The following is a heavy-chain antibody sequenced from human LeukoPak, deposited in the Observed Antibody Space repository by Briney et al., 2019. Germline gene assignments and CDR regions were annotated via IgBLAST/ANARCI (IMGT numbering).Heavy chain of an antibody. D-gene: IGHD1-26*01. CDR3: AKGMEWELLIASDY. J-gene: IGHJ4*02. CDR1: GFTFSSYA. V-gene: IGHV3-23*01. CDR2: ISGSGGST. Sequence: PGGSLRLSCAASGFTFSSYAMSWVRQAPGKGLEWVSAISGSGGSTYYADSVKGRFTISRDNSKNTLYLQMNSLRAEDTAVYYCAKGMEWELLIASDYWGQGTLVTVSS.